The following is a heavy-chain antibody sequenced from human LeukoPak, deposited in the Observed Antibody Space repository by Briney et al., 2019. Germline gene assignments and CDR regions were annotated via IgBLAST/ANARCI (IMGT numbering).Heavy chain of an antibody. D-gene: IGHD2-2*01. CDR2: INHSGST. CDR1: GGSFSGYY. CDR3: ARGGRRYCSTTTCCEFDF. J-gene: IGHJ4*02. V-gene: IGHV4-34*01. Sequence: SETLSLTCAVYGGSFSGYYWSWIRQPPGKGLEWIGEINHSGSTNYNPPFKSRVTISVDTVKDQFSLELSSVSAADTAVYYCARGGRRYCSTTTCCEFDFWGRGTLVTVSS.